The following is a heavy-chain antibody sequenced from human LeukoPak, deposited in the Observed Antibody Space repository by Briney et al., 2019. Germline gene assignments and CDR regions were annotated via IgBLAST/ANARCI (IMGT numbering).Heavy chain of an antibody. CDR2: ISRSGSNI. CDR3: ARSVIAVAGYDAFDI. V-gene: IGHV3-48*03. CDR1: GFTFSNYE. J-gene: IGHJ3*02. Sequence: GGSLRLSCAASGFTFSNYEMKWVRQAPGKGLEWVSFISRSGSNIYYADSVKGRFTISRDNAKNSLYLEMNSLRDEDTAVYYCARSVIAVAGYDAFDIWGQGTVVTVSS. D-gene: IGHD6-19*01.